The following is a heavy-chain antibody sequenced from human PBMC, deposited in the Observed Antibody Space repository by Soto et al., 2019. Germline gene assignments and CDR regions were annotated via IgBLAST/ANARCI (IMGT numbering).Heavy chain of an antibody. J-gene: IGHJ4*02. D-gene: IGHD1-20*01. V-gene: IGHV4-39*01. CDR1: GGSISSSSYY. CDR3: ARHTMRGYNWNPTTFDY. CDR2: IYYSGST. Sequence: QLQLQESGPGLVKPSETLSLTCTVSGGSISSSSYYWGWIRQPPGQGLEWIGSIYYSGSTYYNPSLKSRVTISVDTSKNQFSLKLSSVTAADTAVYYCARHTMRGYNWNPTTFDYWGQGTLVTVSS.